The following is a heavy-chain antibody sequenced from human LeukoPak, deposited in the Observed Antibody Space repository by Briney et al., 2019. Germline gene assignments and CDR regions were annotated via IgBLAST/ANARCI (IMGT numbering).Heavy chain of an antibody. D-gene: IGHD2-15*01. CDR2: ISAYNGNT. J-gene: IGHJ4*02. CDR1: GYTFTSYG. V-gene: IGHV1-18*01. CDR3: ATLDSTLYYFDY. Sequence: GASVKVSCKASGYTFTSYGISWVRQAPGQGLEWMGWISAYNGNTNYAQKLQGRVTMTTDTSTSTAYIELRSLRSDDTAVYYCATLDSTLYYFDYWGQGTLVTVSS.